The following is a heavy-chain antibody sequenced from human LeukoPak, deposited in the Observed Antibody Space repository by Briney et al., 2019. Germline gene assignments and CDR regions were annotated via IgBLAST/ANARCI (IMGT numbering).Heavy chain of an antibody. Sequence: ASVKVSCKASGYTFTGYYIHWVRQAPGQGLEWMGWINPNSGGTNYAQKFQGRVTMTRDTSISTAYMELSRLRSDDTAVYYCARAPLKAAAGINWGQGTLVTVSS. D-gene: IGHD6-13*01. CDR1: GYTFTGYY. CDR3: ARAPLKAAAGIN. CDR2: INPNSGGT. J-gene: IGHJ4*02. V-gene: IGHV1-2*02.